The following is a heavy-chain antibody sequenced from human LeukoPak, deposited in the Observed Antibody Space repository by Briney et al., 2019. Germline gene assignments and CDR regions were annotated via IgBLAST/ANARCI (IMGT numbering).Heavy chain of an antibody. CDR2: INWNGGST. J-gene: IGHJ4*02. D-gene: IGHD3-22*01. CDR3: ARHVVAVGFDY. V-gene: IGHV3-20*04. CDR1: GFIFDDHG. Sequence: GGSLRLSCAASGFIFDDHGMTWVRQAPGKGLEWVSGINWNGGSTGYAGSVKGRFTISRDNAKNSLYLQMNSLRAEDTAVYYCARHVVAVGFDYWGQGTLVTVVS.